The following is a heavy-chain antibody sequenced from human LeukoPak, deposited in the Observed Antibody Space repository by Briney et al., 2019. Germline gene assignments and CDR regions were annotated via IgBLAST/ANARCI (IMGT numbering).Heavy chain of an antibody. J-gene: IGHJ4*02. D-gene: IGHD4-11*01. CDR1: GGSISSSNW. CDR3: ARDLMTTVTSSFDY. V-gene: IGHV4-4*02. CDR2: IYHSGST. Sequence: PSETLSLTCAVSGGSISSSNWWSWVRQPPGKGLEWIGEIYHSGSTNYIPSLKSRVTISVDKSKNQFSLKLSSVTAADTAVYYCARDLMTTVTSSFDYWGQGTLVTVSS.